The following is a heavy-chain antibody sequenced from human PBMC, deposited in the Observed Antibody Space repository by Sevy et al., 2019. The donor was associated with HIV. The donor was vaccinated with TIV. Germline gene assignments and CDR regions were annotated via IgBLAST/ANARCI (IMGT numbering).Heavy chain of an antibody. Sequence: ASVKVSCKASGYTFTSYYIHWVRQAPGQGLEWMGIINPSGGSTSYAQKFQGRVTMTRDTSTSTVYMELSSLRSEDTAVYYCGRGGVLRFLERLETGLFDYWGQGTLVTVSS. CDR1: GYTFTSYY. J-gene: IGHJ4*02. V-gene: IGHV1-46*03. CDR3: GRGGVLRFLERLETGLFDY. D-gene: IGHD3-3*01. CDR2: INPSGGST.